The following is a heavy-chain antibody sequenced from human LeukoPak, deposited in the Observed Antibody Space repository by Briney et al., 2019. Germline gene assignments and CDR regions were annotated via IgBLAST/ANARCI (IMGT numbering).Heavy chain of an antibody. D-gene: IGHD6-13*01. J-gene: IGHJ5*02. CDR3: ASEKQQLVLSRSGGGWFDP. CDR1: GGTFSSYA. CDR2: IIPIFGTA. Sequence: SVKVSCKASGGTFSSYAISWVRQAPGQGLEWMGRIIPIFGTANYAQKFQGRVTITTDESTSTAYMELSSLRSEDTAVYYCASEKQQLVLSRSGGGWFDPWGQGTLVTVSS. V-gene: IGHV1-69*05.